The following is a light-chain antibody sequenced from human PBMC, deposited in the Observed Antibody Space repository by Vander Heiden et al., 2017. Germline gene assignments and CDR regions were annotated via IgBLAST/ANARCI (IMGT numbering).Light chain of an antibody. CDR3: QQRSNWPLN. CDR2: DAS. CDR1: QSVSSY. V-gene: IGKV3-11*01. Sequence: IVLTQSPATLSLSPGERATLSCRASQSVSSYLAWYQQKPGKAPRLLIYDASNRATGIPARFSGSGSGTDFTLTISSLEPEDFAVYYCQQRSNWPLNFGRGTRLEIK. J-gene: IGKJ5*01.